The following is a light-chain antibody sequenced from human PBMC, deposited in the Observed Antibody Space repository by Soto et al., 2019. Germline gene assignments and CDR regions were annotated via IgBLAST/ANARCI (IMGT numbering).Light chain of an antibody. J-gene: IGLJ1*01. CDR3: GTLDRRLSAAG. CDR1: SSNIGNNY. Sequence: QSVLTQPPSVSAAPGQKVTISCSGSSSNIGNNYVSWYQQLPGTAPKLLIYDNNKRPSGIPDRFSGSKSGTSATLGITGLQTGGEADYYWGTLDRRLSAAGLGTGTKVTVL. CDR2: DNN. V-gene: IGLV1-51*01.